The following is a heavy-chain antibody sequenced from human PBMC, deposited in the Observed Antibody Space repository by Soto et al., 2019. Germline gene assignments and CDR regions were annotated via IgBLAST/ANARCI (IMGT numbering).Heavy chain of an antibody. CDR2: IYYSGST. Sequence: PSETLSLTCTVSGGSIISGGYDWSLIRQHPGKGLEWIGYIYYSGSTYYNPSLKSRVTISVDTSKNQFSLKLSSVTAADTAVYYCARGAGLLWFGESSMDVWGQGTTVS. J-gene: IGHJ6*02. V-gene: IGHV4-31*03. D-gene: IGHD3-10*01. CDR3: ARGAGLLWFGESSMDV. CDR1: GGSIISGGYD.